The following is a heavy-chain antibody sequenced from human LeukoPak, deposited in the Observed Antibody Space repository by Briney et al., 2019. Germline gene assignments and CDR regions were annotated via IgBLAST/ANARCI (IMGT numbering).Heavy chain of an antibody. CDR2: IYSSGTT. Sequence: SETLSLTCTVSGASINFSFWSWIRQPPGKGLEWIGYIYSSGTTNYNPSLKSRVAISLDMSKNQFSLKLSSVTAADTAVYYCARVWRQWLAPVDYWGQGTLVTVSS. V-gene: IGHV4-59*12. D-gene: IGHD6-19*01. CDR1: GASINFSF. J-gene: IGHJ4*02. CDR3: ARVWRQWLAPVDY.